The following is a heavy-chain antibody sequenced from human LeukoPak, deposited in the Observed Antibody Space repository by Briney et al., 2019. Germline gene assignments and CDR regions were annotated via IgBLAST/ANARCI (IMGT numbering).Heavy chain of an antibody. Sequence: PSETLSLTCAVSGVSISSSSSYWAWIRQPPGKGLEWIATISYSGNTYYNPSLKSRVTISADTSKTPFSLKLSSVIAADTAVYYCARGLPFTIVLMVYARGEWFDPWGQGTLVTVSS. D-gene: IGHD2-8*01. J-gene: IGHJ5*02. V-gene: IGHV4-39*01. CDR3: ARGLPFTIVLMVYARGEWFDP. CDR1: GVSISSSSSY. CDR2: ISYSGNT.